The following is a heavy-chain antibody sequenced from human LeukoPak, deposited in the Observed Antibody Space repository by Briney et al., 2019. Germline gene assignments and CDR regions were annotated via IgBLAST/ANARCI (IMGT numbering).Heavy chain of an antibody. Sequence: ASVKVSCKASGYTFTSYDISWVRQATGQGLEWMGWMNPNSGNTGYAQKFQGRVTLTRDTSISTAYMELSSLKSEDTAVYYCARFCGATASCKVLDYWGQGSLVTVSS. J-gene: IGHJ4*02. D-gene: IGHD2-2*01. CDR2: MNPNSGNT. CDR3: ARFCGATASCKVLDY. CDR1: GYTFTSYD. V-gene: IGHV1-8*02.